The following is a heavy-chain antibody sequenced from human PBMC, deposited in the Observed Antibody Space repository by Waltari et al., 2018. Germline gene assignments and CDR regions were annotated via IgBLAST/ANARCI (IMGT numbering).Heavy chain of an antibody. CDR2: IFHSGRP. J-gene: IGHJ4*02. D-gene: IGHD6-6*01. Sequence: QVQLQESGPGLVRPSETLSLSCAVSDYSINSGYFWVWIRQPPGKGLEWIGPIFHSGRPYYHPSFKSRVIMSVDTSKNQFSLKMTSVTAADTALYYCARQGTSSSFYFDFWGRGTLVIVSS. CDR1: DYSINSGYF. CDR3: ARQGTSSSFYFDF. V-gene: IGHV4-38-2*01.